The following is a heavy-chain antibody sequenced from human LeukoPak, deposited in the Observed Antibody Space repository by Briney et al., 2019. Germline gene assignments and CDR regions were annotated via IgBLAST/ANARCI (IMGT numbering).Heavy chain of an antibody. CDR1: GGSIRSGSYY. Sequence: SETLSLTCAVSGGSIRSGSYYWGWIRQPPGKGLEWIGTIYYSGSTYYTPSLKSRVTISVDTSKNQLSLKLSSVTAADTAVYYCARVAAGIGFFQHWGQGTLVTVSS. V-gene: IGHV4-39*07. J-gene: IGHJ1*01. CDR2: IYYSGST. CDR3: ARVAAGIGFFQH. D-gene: IGHD6-13*01.